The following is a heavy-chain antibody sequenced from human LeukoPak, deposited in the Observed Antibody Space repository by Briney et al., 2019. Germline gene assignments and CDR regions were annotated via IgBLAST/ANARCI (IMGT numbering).Heavy chain of an antibody. D-gene: IGHD2-15*01. V-gene: IGHV1-69*04. CDR1: GGTFSSYA. J-gene: IGHJ3*02. CDR2: IIPIFGIA. CDR3: VVVAATGDAFDI. Sequence: ASVKVSCKASGGTFSSYAISWVRQAPGQGLEWMGRIIPIFGIANYAQKFQGRVTITADKSTSTAYMELSSPRSEDTAVYYCVVVAATGDAFDIWGQGTMVTVPS.